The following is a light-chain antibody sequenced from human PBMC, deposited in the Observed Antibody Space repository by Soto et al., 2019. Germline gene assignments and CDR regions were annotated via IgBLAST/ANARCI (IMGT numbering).Light chain of an antibody. V-gene: IGKV3-15*01. CDR3: QQYSDWRPQ. CDR2: GAS. J-gene: IGKJ1*01. Sequence: EIVMTQSPATLSVSPGERATLFCRASPSVSSRLAWYQQKPGQAPRLLIHGASTRATGIPARFSGSGSGTEFTLTISSLQSEDFAVYYCQQYSDWRPQFGQGTKVEIK. CDR1: PSVSSR.